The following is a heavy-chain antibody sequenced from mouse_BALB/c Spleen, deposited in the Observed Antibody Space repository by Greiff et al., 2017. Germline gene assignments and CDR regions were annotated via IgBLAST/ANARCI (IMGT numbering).Heavy chain of an antibody. V-gene: IGHV5-9-4*01. Sequence: EVKVVESGGGLVKPGGSLKLSCAASGFTFSSYAMSWVRQSPEKRLEWVAEISSGGSYTYYPDTVTGRFTISRDNAKNTLYLEMSSLRSEDTAMYYCARDHYYGSSPFAYWGQGTLVTVSA. CDR3: ARDHYYGSSPFAY. J-gene: IGHJ3*01. D-gene: IGHD1-1*01. CDR1: GFTFSSYA. CDR2: ISSGGSYT.